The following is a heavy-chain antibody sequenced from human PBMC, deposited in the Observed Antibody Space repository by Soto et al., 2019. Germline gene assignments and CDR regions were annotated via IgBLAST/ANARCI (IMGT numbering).Heavy chain of an antibody. CDR3: ARATYSSSWT. D-gene: IGHD6-13*01. V-gene: IGHV4-31*03. CDR2: IYYSGST. CDR1: GGSISSGDYY. Sequence: KSSETLSLTCTVSGGSISSGDYYWTWIRQQPGKGLEWIGYIYYSGSTYQNPSLKSRVTISVDTSKNQFSLKLSSVTAADTAVYYCARATYSSSWTWGQGTLVTAPQ. J-gene: IGHJ5*02.